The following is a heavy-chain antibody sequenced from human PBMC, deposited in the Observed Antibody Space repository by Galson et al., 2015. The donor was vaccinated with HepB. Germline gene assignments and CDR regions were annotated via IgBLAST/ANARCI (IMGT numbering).Heavy chain of an antibody. CDR2: VYYSGST. Sequence: SETLSLTCTVSGGSVSSTSYYWDWIRQPPGKGLEWIGRVYYSGSTYYNPSLKSRVIISVDTSKNQFSLKLSSVTAADTAVYYCAKHGVHFDLDYWGQGTLVTVSS. D-gene: IGHD2-8*01. J-gene: IGHJ4*02. V-gene: IGHV4-39*01. CDR3: AKHGVHFDLDY. CDR1: GGSVSSTSYY.